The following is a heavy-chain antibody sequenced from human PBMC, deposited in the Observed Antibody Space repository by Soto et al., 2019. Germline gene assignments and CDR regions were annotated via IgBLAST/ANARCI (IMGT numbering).Heavy chain of an antibody. Sequence: SLRLSCSASGFTFSSYEMNWGRQAPGKGLEWVSYISSSGSTIYYADSVKGRFTISRDNAKNSLYLQMNSLRAEDTAVYYCAREEPGSGWYLGAFDIWGQGTMVTVSS. J-gene: IGHJ3*02. D-gene: IGHD6-19*01. V-gene: IGHV3-48*03. CDR3: AREEPGSGWYLGAFDI. CDR1: GFTFSSYE. CDR2: ISSSGSTI.